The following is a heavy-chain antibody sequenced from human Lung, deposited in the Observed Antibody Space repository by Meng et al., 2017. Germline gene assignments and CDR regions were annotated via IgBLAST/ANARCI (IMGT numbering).Heavy chain of an antibody. CDR2: IIDSGST. D-gene: IGHD6-19*01. CDR3: VRRTYSSGWYFDY. J-gene: IGHJ4*02. Sequence: QVKLKQWGAGLFKPSETLSLTCAVYGGSFSGYYWSWIRQPPGKGLEWIGEIIDSGSTNYNPSLKSRVTISVDTSKNQFSLRVTSVTAADRAVYYCVRRTYSSGWYFDYWGQGTLVTVSS. V-gene: IGHV4-34*02. CDR1: GGSFSGYY.